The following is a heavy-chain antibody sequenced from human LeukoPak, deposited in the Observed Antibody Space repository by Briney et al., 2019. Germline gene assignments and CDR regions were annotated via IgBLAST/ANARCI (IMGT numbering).Heavy chain of an antibody. V-gene: IGHV1-69*02. Sequence: SVKVSCKASGGTSSSYTISWVRQAPGQGLEWMGRIIPILGIANYAQKFQGRVTITADKSTSTAYMELSSLRSEDTAVYYCATLVGAGGIGYWGQGTLGTVSS. CDR3: ATLVGAGGIGY. J-gene: IGHJ4*02. CDR1: GGTSSSYT. D-gene: IGHD1-26*01. CDR2: IIPILGIA.